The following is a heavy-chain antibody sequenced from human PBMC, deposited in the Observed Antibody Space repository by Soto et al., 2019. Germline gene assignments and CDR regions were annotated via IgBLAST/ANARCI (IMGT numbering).Heavy chain of an antibody. CDR2: VNPTSGAT. CDR3: VRADALGFSNLFDP. J-gene: IGHJ5*02. D-gene: IGHD3-10*01. Sequence: ASLKASCKASGYIFSANYIHWVRPAPGQGLEWLCWVNPTSGATNYAQKFLGRVAMSADTSASTAYMDLARLKSDDTAVYYCVRADALGFSNLFDPGGRGTLVPVS. V-gene: IGHV1-2*02. CDR1: GYIFSANY.